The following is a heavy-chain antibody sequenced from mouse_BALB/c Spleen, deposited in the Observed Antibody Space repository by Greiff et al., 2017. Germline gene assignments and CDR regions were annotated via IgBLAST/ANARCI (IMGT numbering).Heavy chain of an antibody. Sequence: EVKLVESGGGLVQPGGSLKLSCAASGFTFSSYGMSWVRQTPDKRLELVATINGNGGSTYYPDSVKGRFTISRDNAKNTLYLQMSSLKSEDTAMYYCARDENWDWFAYWGQGTLVTVSA. CDR3: ARDENWDWFAY. D-gene: IGHD4-1*01. CDR1: GFTFSSYG. CDR2: INGNGGST. V-gene: IGHV5-6-3*01. J-gene: IGHJ3*01.